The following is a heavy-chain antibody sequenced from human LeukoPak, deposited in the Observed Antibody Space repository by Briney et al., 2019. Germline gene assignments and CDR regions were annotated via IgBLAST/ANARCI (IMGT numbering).Heavy chain of an antibody. CDR3: AKDDLSDYYDF. CDR2: ISGSGGST. J-gene: IGHJ4*02. CDR1: GFTFSSYA. Sequence: GGSLRLSCAASGFTFSSYAMSWVRQAPGKGREWVSAISGSGGSTSYAASVKGRSTISRDNSKNTLYLQMDSLRAEDTSVYFCAKDDLSDYYDFWGQGTLVTVSS. V-gene: IGHV3-23*01.